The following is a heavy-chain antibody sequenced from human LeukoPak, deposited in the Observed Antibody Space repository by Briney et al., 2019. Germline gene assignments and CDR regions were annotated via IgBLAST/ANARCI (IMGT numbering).Heavy chain of an antibody. CDR1: GYTFTGYY. Sequence: ASVKVSCKASGYTFTGYYMHWVRQAPGQGLEWMGWINPNSGDTNYAQKFQGRVTMTRDTSINTAYMELTRLTSDDTAVYYCAREDLYYYDSSGSEYFQHWGQGTLVTVSS. J-gene: IGHJ1*01. V-gene: IGHV1-2*02. CDR2: INPNSGDT. D-gene: IGHD3-22*01. CDR3: AREDLYYYDSSGSEYFQH.